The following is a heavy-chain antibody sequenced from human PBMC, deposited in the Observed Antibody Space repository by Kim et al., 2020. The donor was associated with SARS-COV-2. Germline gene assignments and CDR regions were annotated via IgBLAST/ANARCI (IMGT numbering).Heavy chain of an antibody. Sequence: SETLSLTCAVYGGSFSGYYWSWIRQPPGKGLEWIGEINHSGSTNYNPSLKSRVTISVDTSKNQFSLKLSSVTAADTAVYYCARGPSAVAGPFDYWGQGTLVTVSS. CDR2: INHSGST. CDR3: ARGPSAVAGPFDY. V-gene: IGHV4-34*01. J-gene: IGHJ4*02. CDR1: GGSFSGYY. D-gene: IGHD6-19*01.